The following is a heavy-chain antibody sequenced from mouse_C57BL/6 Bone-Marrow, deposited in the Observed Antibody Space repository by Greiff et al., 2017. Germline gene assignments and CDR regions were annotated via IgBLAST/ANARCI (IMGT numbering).Heavy chain of an antibody. J-gene: IGHJ3*01. D-gene: IGHD1-1*01. Sequence: VQLQQPGAELVKPGASVKLSCKASGYTFTSYRMHWVKQRPGRGLEWIGRLDPNSGGTKYNEKFKSKATLTVDKPSSTAYMQLSSLLSEDSAVYYCARGGIYYYGSRPVAYWGQGTLVTVSA. CDR2: LDPNSGGT. V-gene: IGHV1-72*01. CDR3: ARGGIYYYGSRPVAY. CDR1: GYTFTSYR.